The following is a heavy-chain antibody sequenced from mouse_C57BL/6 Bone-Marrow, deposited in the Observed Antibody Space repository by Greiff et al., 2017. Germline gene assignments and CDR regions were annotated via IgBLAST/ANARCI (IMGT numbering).Heavy chain of an antibody. J-gene: IGHJ1*03. CDR3: ARKGHYYGSSYWYFDV. D-gene: IGHD1-1*01. V-gene: IGHV1-59*01. CDR1: GYTFTSYW. Sequence: QVQLQQPGAELVRTGTSVKLSCKASGYTFTSYWMHWVKQRPGQGLEWIGVIDPSDSYTNYNQKFTGKATLPVDTSSRTAYMQLSSLTAEDSSVYYCARKGHYYGSSYWYFDVWGTGTTVTVSS. CDR2: IDPSDSYT.